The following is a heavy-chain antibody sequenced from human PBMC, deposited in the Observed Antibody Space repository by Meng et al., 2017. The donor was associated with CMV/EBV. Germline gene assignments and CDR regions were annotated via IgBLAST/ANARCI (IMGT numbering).Heavy chain of an antibody. V-gene: IGHV4-59*01. CDR2: IYYSGST. CDR1: GGSISSYY. Sequence: LTCTVSGGSISSYYWSWIRQPPGKGLEWIGYIYYSGSTNYNPSLKSRVTISVDTSKNQFSLKLSSVTAADTAVYYCASGVAAADILDYWGQGTLVTVSS. J-gene: IGHJ4*02. CDR3: ASGVAAADILDY. D-gene: IGHD6-13*01.